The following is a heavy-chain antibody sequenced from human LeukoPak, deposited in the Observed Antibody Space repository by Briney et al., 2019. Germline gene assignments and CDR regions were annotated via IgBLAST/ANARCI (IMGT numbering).Heavy chain of an antibody. CDR2: ISSSSSYI. Sequence: PGGSLRLSRAASGFTFSSYSMNWVRQAPGKGLEWVSSISSSSSYIYYADSVKGRFTISRDNAKNSLYLQMNSLRAEDKAVYCCARELFILRDFDYWGQGTLVTVSS. D-gene: IGHD1-26*01. CDR1: GFTFSSYS. V-gene: IGHV3-21*01. CDR3: ARELFILRDFDY. J-gene: IGHJ4*02.